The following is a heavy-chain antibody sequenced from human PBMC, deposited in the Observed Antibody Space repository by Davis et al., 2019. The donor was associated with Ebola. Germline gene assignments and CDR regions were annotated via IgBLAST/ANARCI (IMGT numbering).Heavy chain of an antibody. Sequence: ASVKVSCKASGYTFTGYYMHWVRQAPGQGLEWMGRINPNSGDTNYAQKFQGRVTMTRDTSISTAYMELSRLRSDDTAVYYCARTGVMDNTIEYYYGMDVWGKGTTVTVSS. CDR3: ARTGVMDNTIEYYYGMDV. D-gene: IGHD2-2*03. CDR2: INPNSGDT. V-gene: IGHV1-2*06. CDR1: GYTFTGYY. J-gene: IGHJ6*04.